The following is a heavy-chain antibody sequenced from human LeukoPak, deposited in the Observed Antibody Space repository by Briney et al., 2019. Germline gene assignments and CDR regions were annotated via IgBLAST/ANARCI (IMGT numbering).Heavy chain of an antibody. CDR3: AKGGDIVVVPAAMIVEFGLDY. J-gene: IGHJ4*02. V-gene: IGHV4-39*01. D-gene: IGHD2-2*01. CDR1: GGSISSSSYY. Sequence: SETLSLTCTVSGGSISSSSYYWGWIRQPPGKGLEWIGSIYYSGSTYYNPSLKSRVTISVDTSKNQFSLKLSSVTAADTAVYYCAKGGDIVVVPAAMIVEFGLDYWGQGTLVTVSS. CDR2: IYYSGST.